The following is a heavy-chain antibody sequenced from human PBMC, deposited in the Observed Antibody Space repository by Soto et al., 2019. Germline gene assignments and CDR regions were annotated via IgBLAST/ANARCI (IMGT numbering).Heavy chain of an antibody. V-gene: IGHV3-74*01. CDR2: INRDGSST. D-gene: IGHD2-15*01. CDR1: GFTFSSYW. CDR3: VRTSLVVAAATREDY. Sequence: EVQLVESGGGLVQPGESLRLSCAASGFTFSSYWMHWVRQAPGKGLVWVSRINRDGSSTSYAGSVKGRCTISRDNDKNTLYLQMNSLRAEDTAVYYCVRTSLVVAAATREDYWGQGTLVTVSS. J-gene: IGHJ4*02.